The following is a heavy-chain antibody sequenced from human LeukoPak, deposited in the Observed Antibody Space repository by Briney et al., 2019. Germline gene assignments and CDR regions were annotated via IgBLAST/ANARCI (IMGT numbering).Heavy chain of an antibody. V-gene: IGHV3-21*01. Sequence: GGSLRLSCAASGFTFSSYSMNWVRQAPGKGLEWVSSISGSSSYIYYADSVKGRFTISRDNSKNTLYLQMNSLGAEDTAVYYCAKWDYGEFDPWGQGTLVTVSS. D-gene: IGHD4-17*01. CDR2: ISGSSSYI. CDR3: AKWDYGEFDP. CDR1: GFTFSSYS. J-gene: IGHJ5*02.